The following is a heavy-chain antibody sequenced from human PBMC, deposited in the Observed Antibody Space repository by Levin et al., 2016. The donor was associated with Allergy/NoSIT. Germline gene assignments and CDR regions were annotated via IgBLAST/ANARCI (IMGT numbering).Heavy chain of an antibody. CDR3: ARTCSSNSCYARI. CDR1: GYTFTGYY. CDR2: IDPNSGGT. D-gene: IGHD2-2*01. Sequence: ASVKVSCKAFGYTFTGYYVHWVRQAPGQGLEWMGWIDPNSGGTNYEQKLQDRVTMSTDTSTSTVYMELRSLRSDDTAVYYCARTCSSNSCYARIWGQGTMVTVSS. J-gene: IGHJ3*02. V-gene: IGHV1-2*02.